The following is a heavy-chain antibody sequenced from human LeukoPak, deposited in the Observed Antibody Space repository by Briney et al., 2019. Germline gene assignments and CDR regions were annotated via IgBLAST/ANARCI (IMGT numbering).Heavy chain of an antibody. D-gene: IGHD3-10*01. Sequence: PSETLSLTCTVSGGSISSNNWSWIRQPPGEGLEWIGYIYYSGSTGYNPSLKSRVTISVDTSKNQFSLKVTSVTAADTAVYYCARGRWELLDSWGQGTLVTVSS. CDR2: IYYSGST. CDR3: ARGRWELLDS. CDR1: GGSISSNN. J-gene: IGHJ4*02. V-gene: IGHV4-59*01.